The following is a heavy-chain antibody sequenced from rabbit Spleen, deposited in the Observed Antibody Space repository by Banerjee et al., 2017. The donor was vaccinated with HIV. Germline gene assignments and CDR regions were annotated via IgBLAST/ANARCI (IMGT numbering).Heavy chain of an antibody. CDR2: INAVTGKA. D-gene: IGHD1-1*01. J-gene: IGHJ4*01. Sequence: QQQLEESGGGLVKPGGSLKLSCTASRFPFSDKAVMCWVRQAPGKGLQWIACINAVTGKAVYATWAIGRFTFSKTSSTTVTLQMTSLAAADTATYFCARDPAYASGSGASIPYLWGPGTLVTVS. V-gene: IGHV1S45*01. CDR3: ARDPAYASGSGASIPYL. CDR1: RFPFSDKAV.